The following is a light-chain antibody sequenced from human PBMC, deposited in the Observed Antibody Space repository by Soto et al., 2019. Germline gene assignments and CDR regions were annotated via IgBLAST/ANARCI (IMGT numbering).Light chain of an antibody. V-gene: IGLV2-14*01. CDR2: DVS. Sequence: ALTQPASVSGSPGQSITISCTGTSSDVGGYNYGSWYQQHPGKAPKFMIYDVSNRPSGVSNRFSGSKSGNTASLTISGLQAEDEADYYCSSYTTSNTRQIVFGTGTKVTVL. J-gene: IGLJ1*01. CDR1: SSDVGGYNY. CDR3: SSYTTSNTRQIV.